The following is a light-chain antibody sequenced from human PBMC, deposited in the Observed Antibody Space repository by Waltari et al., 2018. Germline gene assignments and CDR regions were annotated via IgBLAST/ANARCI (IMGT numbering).Light chain of an antibody. CDR3: CSYAGSDNLV. CDR2: EVS. V-gene: IGLV2-23*02. Sequence: QSVLTQPASVSGSPGQSITISCTGTSSDVGRYNLVSWYQQCPGKAPTLVVYEVSKRPSGISNRFTGSKSGNTASLTISGLQSDDEADYYCCSYAGSDNLVFGGGTKVTVL. J-gene: IGLJ2*01. CDR1: SSDVGRYNL.